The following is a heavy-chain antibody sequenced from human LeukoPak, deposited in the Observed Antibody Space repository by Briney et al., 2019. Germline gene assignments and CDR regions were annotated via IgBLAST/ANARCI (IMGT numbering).Heavy chain of an antibody. CDR3: ARDRGWGGETFDI. V-gene: IGHV3-21*01. J-gene: IGHJ3*02. CDR1: GFTFSSYS. Sequence: GGSLRLSCAASGFTFSSYSMNWVRQAPGKGLEWVSSISSSSSYIYYADSVKGRFTISRDNAKNSLYLQMNSLRAEDTAVYYCARDRGWGGETFDIWGQGTMVTVSS. D-gene: IGHD2-15*01. CDR2: ISSSSSYI.